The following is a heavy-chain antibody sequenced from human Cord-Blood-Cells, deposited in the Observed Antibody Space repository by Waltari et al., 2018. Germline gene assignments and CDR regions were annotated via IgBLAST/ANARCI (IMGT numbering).Heavy chain of an antibody. V-gene: IGHV4-4*02. D-gene: IGHD2-2*01. J-gene: IGHJ3*02. CDR3: ARVIGGYCSSTSCYAFDI. Sequence: QVQLQESGPGLVKPSGTLSLTCAVSGGSISSIHWWSWVRPPPGKGLEWIGEIYHSGGTNYNPSLKSRVTISVDKSKNQFSLKLSSVTAADTAVYYCARVIGGYCSSTSCYAFDIWGQGTMVTVSS. CDR2: IYHSGGT. CDR1: GGSISSIHW.